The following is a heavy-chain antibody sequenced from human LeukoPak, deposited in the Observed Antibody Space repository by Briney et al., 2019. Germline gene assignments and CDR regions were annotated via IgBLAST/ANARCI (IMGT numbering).Heavy chain of an antibody. D-gene: IGHD6-13*01. Sequence: TSGTLSLTCAVSGGSISSSNWWSWVRQPPGKGLEWIGEIYHSGSTNYNPSLKSRVTMSVDTSKNQFSLKLSSVTAADTAVYYCARDSNSWYYYYMDVWGKGTTVTISS. CDR1: GGSISSSNW. CDR3: ARDSNSWYYYYMDV. V-gene: IGHV4-4*02. CDR2: IYHSGST. J-gene: IGHJ6*03.